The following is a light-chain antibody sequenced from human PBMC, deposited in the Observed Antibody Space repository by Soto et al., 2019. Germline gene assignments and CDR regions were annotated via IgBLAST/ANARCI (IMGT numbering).Light chain of an antibody. V-gene: IGKV2-30*02. CDR2: KVS. CDR1: QGLVHSDGGTY. Sequence: DVVMTQSPLSLPVTLGQPASISCRSSQGLVHSDGGTYLSWFQQRPGQSPRRLIYKVSDRDSGVPDRFGGSGSGTDFTLKISRVEAEDVGFYYCMQGTHWPFTFGQGTKLEIK. J-gene: IGKJ2*01. CDR3: MQGTHWPFT.